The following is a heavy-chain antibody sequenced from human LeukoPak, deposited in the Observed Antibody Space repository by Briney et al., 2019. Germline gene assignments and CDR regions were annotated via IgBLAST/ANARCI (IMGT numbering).Heavy chain of an antibody. CDR1: GGSISSGSYY. D-gene: IGHD3-3*01. CDR3: ARCGTNYDFWSGYYGALYYFDY. CDR2: IYHSGST. V-gene: IGHV4-39*07. Sequence: SETLSLTCTVSGGSISSGSYYWGWIRQPPGKGLEWIGSIYHSGSTYYNPSLKSRVTISVDTSKNQFSLKLSSVTAADTAVYYCARCGTNYDFWSGYYGALYYFDYWGQGTLVTVSS. J-gene: IGHJ4*02.